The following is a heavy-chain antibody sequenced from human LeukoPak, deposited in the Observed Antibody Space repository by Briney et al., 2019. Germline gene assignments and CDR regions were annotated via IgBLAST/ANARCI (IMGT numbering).Heavy chain of an antibody. Sequence: PGGSLRLSCAASGFTFDDYGMSWVRQAPGKGLEWVSGINWNGGSTGYADSVKGRFTISRDNAKNSLYLQMNSLRAEDTALYYCARVEYSSGWHEYFQHWGQGTLVTVSS. D-gene: IGHD6-19*01. V-gene: IGHV3-20*04. CDR1: GFTFDDYG. CDR3: ARVEYSSGWHEYFQH. CDR2: INWNGGST. J-gene: IGHJ1*01.